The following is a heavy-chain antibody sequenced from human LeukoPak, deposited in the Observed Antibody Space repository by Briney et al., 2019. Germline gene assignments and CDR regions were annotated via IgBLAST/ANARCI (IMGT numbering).Heavy chain of an antibody. CDR3: TTLYDFWSGLYYMDV. V-gene: IGHV3-73*01. CDR1: GFIFSGSA. Sequence: PGGSLRLSCAASGFIFSGSAIHWVRPASGKGLEWVGRIRSKTNNYATAYAASVKGRFTISRDDSKNTAYLQMNSLKTEDTAVYYCTTLYDFWSGLYYMDVWGKGTTVTVSS. D-gene: IGHD3-3*01. J-gene: IGHJ6*03. CDR2: IRSKTNNYAT.